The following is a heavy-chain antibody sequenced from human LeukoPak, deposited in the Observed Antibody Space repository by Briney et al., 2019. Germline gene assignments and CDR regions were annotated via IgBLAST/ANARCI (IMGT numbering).Heavy chain of an antibody. CDR1: GYTLTELS. D-gene: IGHD5-24*01. CDR2: FDPEDGET. J-gene: IGHJ3*02. V-gene: IGHV1-24*01. Sequence: ASVKVSCTVSGYTLTELSMHWVRQAPGKGLEWMGGFDPEDGETIYAQKFQGRVTMTEDTSTDTAYMELSSLRSEDTAVYYCARNGYPYDAFDIWGQGTMVTVSS. CDR3: ARNGYPYDAFDI.